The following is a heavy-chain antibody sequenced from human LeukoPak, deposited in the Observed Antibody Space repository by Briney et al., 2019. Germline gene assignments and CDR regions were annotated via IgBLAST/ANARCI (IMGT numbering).Heavy chain of an antibody. CDR2: IKTDGSGT. J-gene: IGHJ4*02. D-gene: IGHD2-21*01. CDR3: ARGLVALDY. V-gene: IGHV3-74*01. CDR1: GFTFSAYW. Sequence: GGSLRLSCAASGFTFSAYWMHWVRQAPGKGLVWFSRIKTDGSGTDSADSVKGRFTISRDNAKNKLYLQMNSLTAEDTAVYYCARGLVALDYWGQGTLVTVSS.